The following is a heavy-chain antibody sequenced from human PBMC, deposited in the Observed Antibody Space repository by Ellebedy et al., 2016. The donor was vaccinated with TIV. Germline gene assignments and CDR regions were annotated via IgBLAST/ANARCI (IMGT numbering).Heavy chain of an antibody. J-gene: IGHJ4*02. D-gene: IGHD4-17*01. CDR2: IGTAGDT. CDR1: GFTFSSYD. V-gene: IGHV3-13*01. CDR3: ARAFLVGDYHPFDY. Sequence: PGGSLRLSCAASGFTFSSYDMHWVRQATGKGLEWVSAIGTAGDTYYPGSVKGRFTISRENAKNSLYLQMNSLRAEDTAVYYCARAFLVGDYHPFDYWGQGTLVTVSS.